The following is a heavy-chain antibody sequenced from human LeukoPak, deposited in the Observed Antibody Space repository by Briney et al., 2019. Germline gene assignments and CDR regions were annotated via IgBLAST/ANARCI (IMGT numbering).Heavy chain of an antibody. D-gene: IGHD1-26*01. CDR1: GGSISSSNW. CDR3: ARVLGEPTEAFDI. CDR2: IYHSGST. J-gene: IGHJ3*02. Sequence: SGTLSPTCAVSGGSISSSNWWSWVRQPPGKGLEWIGEIYHSGSTNYNPSLKSRVTISVDKPKNQFSLKLSSVTAADTAVYYCARVLGEPTEAFDIWGQGTMVTVSS. V-gene: IGHV4-4*02.